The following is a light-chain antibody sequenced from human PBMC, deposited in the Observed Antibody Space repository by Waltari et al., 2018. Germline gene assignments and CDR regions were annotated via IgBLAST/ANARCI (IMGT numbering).Light chain of an antibody. J-gene: IGKJ4*01. CDR2: EAA. CDR3: QQLSTYPLN. CDR1: QGISSY. V-gene: IGKV1-9*01. Sequence: IKLTQSPSSLSASLGDRVTITCRASQGISSYLGWYQQKPGRAPKLLIYEAATLDSGVPSRFSGSGSGTDFTLTISSLQPEDFAAYFCQQLSTYPLNFGGGTKVE.